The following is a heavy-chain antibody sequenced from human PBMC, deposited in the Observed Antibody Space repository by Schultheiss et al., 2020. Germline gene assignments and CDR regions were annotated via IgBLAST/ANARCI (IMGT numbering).Heavy chain of an antibody. CDR2: IYYSGST. D-gene: IGHD3-9*01. Sequence: SETLSLTCTVSGGSISSGDYYWSWIRQPPGKGLEWIGYIYYSGSTYYNPSLKSRVTISVDTSKNQFSLKLSSVTAADTAVYYCAREYYDILTGPTLIDYWGQGTLVTVSS. CDR1: GGSISSGDYY. J-gene: IGHJ4*02. CDR3: AREYYDILTGPTLIDY. V-gene: IGHV4-30-4*01.